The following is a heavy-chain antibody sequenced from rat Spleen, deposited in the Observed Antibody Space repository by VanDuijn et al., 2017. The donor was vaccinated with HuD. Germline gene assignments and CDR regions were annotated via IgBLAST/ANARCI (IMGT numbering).Heavy chain of an antibody. Sequence: EVQLVESDGGLVQPGRSLKLSCAASGFTFSDYYMAWVRQAPTKGLEWVATISYDGSSTYYPDSVKGRLTISRDNVKSTLYLQMDSLRSEDTATYYCTRVYYGYTYDWGQGVMVTVAS. CDR1: GFTFSDYY. CDR3: TRVYYGYTYD. D-gene: IGHD1-9*01. CDR2: ISYDGSST. V-gene: IGHV5-29*01. J-gene: IGHJ2*01.